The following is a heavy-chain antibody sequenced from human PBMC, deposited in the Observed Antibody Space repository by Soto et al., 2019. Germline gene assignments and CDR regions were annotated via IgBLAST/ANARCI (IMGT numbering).Heavy chain of an antibody. CDR2: FFIGGNT. V-gene: IGHV4-39*02. J-gene: IGHJ4*02. Sequence: SETLSLTCTVSGGSITGGSISSTTYYWGWMRQPPGKGLEWIAGFFIGGNTYYNPSLKSRVTISVDTSKNQFSLKLSSVTAAETAVYYCAREGGGYCSGGSCQVDYWGQGTLVTVSS. CDR3: AREGGGYCSGGSCQVDY. CDR1: GGSITGGSISSTTYY. D-gene: IGHD2-15*01.